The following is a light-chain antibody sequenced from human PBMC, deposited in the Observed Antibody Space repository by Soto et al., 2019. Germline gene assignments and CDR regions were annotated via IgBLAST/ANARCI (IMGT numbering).Light chain of an antibody. V-gene: IGKV3-15*01. CDR2: GDS. J-gene: IGKJ5*01. Sequence: EIVMTQCPATLSLSPGDSATLSCRAAQSIRSLLAWYQHKPGQAPRLLIYGDSTRATAIPDRFTGSGSGTELNLTISRLQSEDFAVYYCQKRSNWPITFGQGTRLEIK. CDR3: QKRSNWPIT. CDR1: QSIRSL.